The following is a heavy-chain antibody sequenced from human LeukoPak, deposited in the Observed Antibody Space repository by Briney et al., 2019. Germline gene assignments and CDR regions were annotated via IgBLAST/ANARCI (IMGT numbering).Heavy chain of an antibody. J-gene: IGHJ4*02. CDR2: IGFGDDSA. V-gene: IGHV3-23*01. Sequence: GGSLRLSCAASGFTFNNYAMSWVRQAPGKGLEWVSTIGFGDDSAYYADSVKGRFTISRDNSKNTLYLQMNSLRAEDTAVYYCAKDRLGIAAAASDYWGQGTLVTVSS. D-gene: IGHD6-13*01. CDR3: AKDRLGIAAAASDY. CDR1: GFTFNNYA.